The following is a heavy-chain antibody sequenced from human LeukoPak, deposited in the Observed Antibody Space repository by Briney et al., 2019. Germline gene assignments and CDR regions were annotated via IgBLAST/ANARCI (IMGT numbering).Heavy chain of an antibody. CDR1: GGSFSGYY. V-gene: IGHV4-34*01. Sequence: SETLSLTCAVYGGSFSGYYWSWIRQPPGKRLEWIGEINHSGSTNYNPSLKSRVTISVDTSKNQFSLKLSSVTAADTAVYYCARAGVQQAGWFDPWGQGTLVTVSS. CDR2: INHSGST. J-gene: IGHJ5*02. CDR3: ARAGVQQAGWFDP. D-gene: IGHD3-10*01.